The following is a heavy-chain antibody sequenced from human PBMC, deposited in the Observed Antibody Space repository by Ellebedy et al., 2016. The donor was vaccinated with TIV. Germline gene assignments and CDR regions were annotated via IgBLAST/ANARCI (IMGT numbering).Heavy chain of an antibody. CDR1: GFTFSNYD. CDR2: VTSNGYST. J-gene: IGHJ4*02. D-gene: IGHD2-15*01. Sequence: GESLKISCSASGFTFSNYDMHWVRQAPGKGLEYVSTVTSNGYSTYYADSVKGRFTISRDNSKNTLYLQMNSLRAEDTAVYSCVPLGYCSDTTCSTGDYWGQGTLVTVSS. CDR3: VPLGYCSDTTCSTGDY. V-gene: IGHV3-64D*06.